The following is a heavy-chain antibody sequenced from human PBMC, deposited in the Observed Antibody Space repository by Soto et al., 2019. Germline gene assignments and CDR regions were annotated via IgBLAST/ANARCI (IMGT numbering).Heavy chain of an antibody. J-gene: IGHJ4*02. Sequence: GGSLRLSCAASGFTFSSYAMSWVRQAPGKGLEWVSAISGSGGSTYYADSVKGRFTISRDNSKNTLYLQMNSLRAEDTAVYYCARQPGYRNIVATIPASEVDYWGQGTLVTVSS. CDR1: GFTFSSYA. V-gene: IGHV3-23*01. CDR2: ISGSGGST. CDR3: ARQPGYRNIVATIPASEVDY. D-gene: IGHD5-12*01.